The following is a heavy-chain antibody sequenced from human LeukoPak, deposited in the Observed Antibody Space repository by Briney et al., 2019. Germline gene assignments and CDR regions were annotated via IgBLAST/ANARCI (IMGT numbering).Heavy chain of an antibody. J-gene: IGHJ5*01. Sequence: GGSLRLSCAASGFTFDDYGMHWVRQAPGKGLEWVAFIRYDGSDKYYADSVKGRFTISRDKSKSTLYVYMNSLRAEDTAVYYCAKDYSSNWFDSWGQGILLTVSS. D-gene: IGHD5-18*01. CDR2: IRYDGSDK. CDR1: GFTFDDYG. CDR3: AKDYSSNWFDS. V-gene: IGHV3-30*02.